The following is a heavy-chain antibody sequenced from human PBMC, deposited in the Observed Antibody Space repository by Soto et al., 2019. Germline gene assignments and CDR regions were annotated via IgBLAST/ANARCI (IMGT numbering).Heavy chain of an antibody. CDR3: ARSIDP. CDR1: GGTITSSSDY. Sequence: SETLALTFTVSGGTITSSSDYWGWIRQPPGKGLEWIGSIYYSGSTYYNPSLKSRVTISVDTSKNQFSLKLSSVTAADTAVYYCARSIDPWGQGTLVTVSS. V-gene: IGHV4-39*07. CDR2: IYYSGST. J-gene: IGHJ5*02.